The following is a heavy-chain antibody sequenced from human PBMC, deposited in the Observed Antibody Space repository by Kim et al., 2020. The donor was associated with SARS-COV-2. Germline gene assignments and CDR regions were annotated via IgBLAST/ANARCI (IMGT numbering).Heavy chain of an antibody. D-gene: IGHD6-19*01. V-gene: IGHV4-34*01. CDR1: GGSFSGYY. CDR2: INHSGST. CDR3: ARGRGRITVAGTSSGRRGDWFYP. J-gene: IGHJ5*02. Sequence: SETLSLTCAVYGGSFSGYYWSWIRQPPGKGLEWIGEINHSGSTNYNPSLKSRVTISVDTSKNQFSLKLSSVTAADTAVYYCARGRGRITVAGTSSGRRGDWFYPWGQGTLVTVSS.